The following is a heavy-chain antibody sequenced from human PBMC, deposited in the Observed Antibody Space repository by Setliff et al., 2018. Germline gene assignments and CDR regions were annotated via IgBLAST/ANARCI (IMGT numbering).Heavy chain of an antibody. CDR3: ARGVPYYNFWSGYYGPLYYFDY. Sequence: ASETLSLTCTVSGGSISSYYWSWIRQPPGKGLEWIGYIYYSGSTNYNPSLKSRVTISVDTSKNQFSLKLSSVTAADTAVYYCARGVPYYNFWSGYYGPLYYFDYWGQGTLVTVSS. V-gene: IGHV4-59*01. D-gene: IGHD3-3*01. CDR2: IYYSGST. J-gene: IGHJ4*02. CDR1: GGSISSYY.